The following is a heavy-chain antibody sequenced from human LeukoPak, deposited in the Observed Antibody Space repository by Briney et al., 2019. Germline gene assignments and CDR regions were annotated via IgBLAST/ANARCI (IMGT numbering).Heavy chain of an antibody. V-gene: IGHV1-69*13. D-gene: IGHD2-2*01. CDR1: GGTFSSYA. J-gene: IGHJ6*02. CDR2: IIPIFGTA. CDR3: ARLAYCSSTSCYPYSSGWFFHTYYYYGMDV. Sequence: VASVKVSCKASGGTFSSYAISWVRQAPGQGLEWMGGIIPIFGTANYAQKFQGRVTITADESTSTAYMELSSLRSEDTAVYYCARLAYCSSTSCYPYSSGWFFHTYYYYGMDVWGQGTTVTVSS.